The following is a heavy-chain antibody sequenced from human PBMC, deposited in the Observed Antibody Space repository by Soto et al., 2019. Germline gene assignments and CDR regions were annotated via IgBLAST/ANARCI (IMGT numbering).Heavy chain of an antibody. Sequence: QVQLVESGGGVVQPGRSLRLSCAASGFTFSNYVMHWVRQAPGKGLEWVAATSYDGGDKYYVASVKGRFTISRDKSKSTLYLQMNSLRAEDTAVHYCAKESVPYYHRSGMDVWGLGTTVTVSS. CDR1: GFTFSNYV. V-gene: IGHV3-30*18. D-gene: IGHD3-22*01. J-gene: IGHJ6*02. CDR3: AKESVPYYHRSGMDV. CDR2: TSYDGGDK.